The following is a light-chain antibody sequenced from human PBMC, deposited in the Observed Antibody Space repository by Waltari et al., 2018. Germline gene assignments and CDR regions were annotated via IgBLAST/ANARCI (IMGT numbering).Light chain of an antibody. CDR3: QQYGSSPYT. J-gene: IGKJ2*01. V-gene: IGKV3-20*01. CDR2: GAS. Sequence: EIVLTQSPGTLSLSPGYRATLSCRASQSVSSSYLAWYKQKPGQAPRLLIYGASSRATGIPDRFSGSGSGTDFTLTISRLEPEDFAVYYCQQYGSSPYTFGQGTKLEIK. CDR1: QSVSSSY.